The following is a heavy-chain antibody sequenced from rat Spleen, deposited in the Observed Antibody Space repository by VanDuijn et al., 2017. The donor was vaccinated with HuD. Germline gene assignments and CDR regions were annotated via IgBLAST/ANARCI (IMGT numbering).Heavy chain of an antibody. D-gene: IGHD1-12*02. J-gene: IGHJ3*01. Sequence: EVQLQESGPGLVKPSQSLSLTCSVTDHSITNGYRWNWIRKFPGNKLEWMGYINSAGNTLYNPSLNSRISITRDTSKNHFFLQVNSVTTEDTATYYCARSDGTHYYLPFIYWGQGTQVTVSS. CDR3: ARSDGTHYYLPFIY. V-gene: IGHV3-3*01. CDR2: INSAGNT. CDR1: DHSITNGYR.